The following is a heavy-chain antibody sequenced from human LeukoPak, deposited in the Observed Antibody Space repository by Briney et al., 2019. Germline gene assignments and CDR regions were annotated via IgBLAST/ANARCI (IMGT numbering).Heavy chain of an antibody. CDR3: ARATMIRGLILTTGFDS. CDR2: IYNSGGT. V-gene: IGHV4-4*07. CDR1: GGSISPYY. J-gene: IGHJ4*02. Sequence: PSETLSLTCTVSGGSISPYYWTWIRQPAGKGLERIGRIYNSGGTDYNPSLESRLTMSVDTSKNQFSLKLSSVTAADTAVYYCARATMIRGLILTTGFDSWGQGMLVTVSS. D-gene: IGHD3-10*01.